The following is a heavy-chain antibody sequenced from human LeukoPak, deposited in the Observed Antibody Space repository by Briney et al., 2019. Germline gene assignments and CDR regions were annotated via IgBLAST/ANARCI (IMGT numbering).Heavy chain of an antibody. J-gene: IGHJ4*02. CDR1: GFTFSSYW. D-gene: IGHD3-10*01. CDR3: AKGTYVSD. Sequence: GGSLRLSCAASGFTFSSYWMSWVRQAPGKGLEWVSLIGGSGGATYYADSVKGRFTISRDNSKNTLYLQMNSLRAEDTALYYCAKGTYVSDWGQGTLVTVSS. V-gene: IGHV3-23*01. CDR2: IGGSGGAT.